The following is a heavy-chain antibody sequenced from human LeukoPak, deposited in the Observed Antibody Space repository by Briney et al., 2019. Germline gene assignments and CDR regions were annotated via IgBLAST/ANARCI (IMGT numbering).Heavy chain of an antibody. J-gene: IGHJ4*02. D-gene: IGHD5-18*01. CDR1: GYRFTSYW. CDR2: IYPGDSDT. Sequence: GEYLQISCKGSGYRFTSYWIGWVRQVPGKGLEWMGIIYPGDSDTAYSPSFQGQVTFSADKSITTAYLQWSSLKASDTAMYYCARRGRYSYGSYFDYWGQGTLVTVSS. V-gene: IGHV5-51*01. CDR3: ARRGRYSYGSYFDY.